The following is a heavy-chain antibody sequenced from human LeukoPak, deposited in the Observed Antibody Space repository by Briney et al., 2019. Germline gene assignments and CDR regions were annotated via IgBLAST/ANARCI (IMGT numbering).Heavy chain of an antibody. CDR3: ARGGEKSGYDY. CDR2: IGTAGDT. D-gene: IGHD3-22*01. Sequence: PGGSLRLSCAASGFTFSSYDMHWVRQATGKGLEWVSAIGTAGDTYYPGSVKGQFTISRDNAENSLSLQMNSLRAEDTAVYYCARGGEKSGYDYWGQGTRVTVSS. CDR1: GFTFSSYD. V-gene: IGHV3-13*01. J-gene: IGHJ4*02.